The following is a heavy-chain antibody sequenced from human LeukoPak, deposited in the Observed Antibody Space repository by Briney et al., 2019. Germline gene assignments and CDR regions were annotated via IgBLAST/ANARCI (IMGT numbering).Heavy chain of an antibody. CDR2: ISWDGGST. CDR1: GFTFDDYA. V-gene: IGHV3-43D*03. Sequence: GGSLRLSCAASGFTFDDYAMHWVRQAPGKGLEWVSLISWDGGSTDYADSVKGRFTISRDNSKVSLYLQMNSVRAEDTALYYCAKDSLAVAGESYFDYWGQGTLVTVSS. D-gene: IGHD6-19*01. J-gene: IGHJ4*02. CDR3: AKDSLAVAGESYFDY.